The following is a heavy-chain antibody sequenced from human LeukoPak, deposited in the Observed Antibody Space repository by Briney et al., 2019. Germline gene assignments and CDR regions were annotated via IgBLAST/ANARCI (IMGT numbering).Heavy chain of an antibody. J-gene: IGHJ4*02. V-gene: IGHV4-38-2*01. CDR1: GYSISRGYY. Sequence: SETLSLTCGVSGYSISRGYYWARIRQPPGKGLEWIGTIYHPESTCYTPSLGSRVTISVDTSKNEFSLNLNSVTAADTAVYYCARAGWIITSGIDYWGQGALVTVSS. D-gene: IGHD3-10*01. CDR2: IYHPEST. CDR3: ARAGWIITSGIDY.